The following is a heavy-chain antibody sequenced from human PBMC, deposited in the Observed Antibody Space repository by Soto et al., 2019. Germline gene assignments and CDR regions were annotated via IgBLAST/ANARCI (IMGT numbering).Heavy chain of an antibody. CDR3: ASGRGKAVAGTSPWFDP. D-gene: IGHD6-19*01. V-gene: IGHV4-34*01. J-gene: IGHJ5*02. Sequence: TLSLTCAVYGGSFSGYYWIWIRQPPGKGLEWIGEINHSGSTNYNPSLESRVTISVDTSKNQFSLKLSSVTAADTAVYYCASGRGKAVAGTSPWFDPWGQGTLVTVSS. CDR2: INHSGST. CDR1: GGSFSGYY.